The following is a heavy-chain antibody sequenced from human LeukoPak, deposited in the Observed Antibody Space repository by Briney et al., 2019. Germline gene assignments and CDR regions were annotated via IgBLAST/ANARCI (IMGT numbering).Heavy chain of an antibody. CDR3: ARHRPHDAFDI. CDR1: GGSISSSSYY. Sequence: SETLSLTCTVSGGSISSSSYYWGWIRQPPGKGLEWIGGIYYSGSTYYNPSLKSRVTISVDTSKNQFSLKLSSVTAADTAVYYCARHRPHDAFDIWGQGTMVTVSS. J-gene: IGHJ3*02. V-gene: IGHV4-39*01. CDR2: IYYSGST.